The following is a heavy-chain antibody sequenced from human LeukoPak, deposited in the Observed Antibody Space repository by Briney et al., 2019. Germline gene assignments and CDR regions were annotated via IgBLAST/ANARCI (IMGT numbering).Heavy chain of an antibody. CDR2: IIPILGIA. CDR3: ARANGRLMTFDY. CDR1: GGTFSSYA. D-gene: IGHD1-1*01. V-gene: IGHV1-69*04. Sequence: SVKVSCKASGGTFSSYAISWVRQAPGQGLEWMGRIIPILGIANYAQKFQGRVTITADKSTSTAYMELSSLRSEDTAVYYCARANGRLMTFDYWGQGTLVTVSS. J-gene: IGHJ4*02.